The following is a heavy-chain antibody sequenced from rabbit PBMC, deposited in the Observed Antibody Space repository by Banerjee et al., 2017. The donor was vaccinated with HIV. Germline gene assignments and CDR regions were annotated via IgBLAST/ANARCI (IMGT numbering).Heavy chain of an antibody. J-gene: IGHJ3*01. CDR1: GIDFSLYY. CDR3: ARGYYTYGYTTYGYDPDL. V-gene: IGHV1S7*01. D-gene: IGHD6-1*01. CDR2: IDPIFGST. Sequence: QSLEESGGGLVQPGGSLKLSCKASGIDFSLYYMSWVRQAPGKGLEWIGYIDPIFGSTYYATWVDGRFTISSHNAQNTLYLQLNSLTAADTATYFCARGYYTYGYTTYGYDPDLWGQGTLVTVS.